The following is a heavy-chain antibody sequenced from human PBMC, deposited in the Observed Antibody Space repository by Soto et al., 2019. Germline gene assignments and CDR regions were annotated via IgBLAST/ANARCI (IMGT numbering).Heavy chain of an antibody. V-gene: IGHV1-69*01. Sequence: QVQRVQSGAEVRKPGSSVKVSCKASEGTFSSYAFSWLQRAPGQGLDGLGGIIPTSGTANYAQKFQGRVTITADESTSTAYMELSSLRSEDTAVYYCARSQGSSTSLEIYYYYYYGMDVWGQGTTVTVSS. J-gene: IGHJ6*02. CDR2: IIPTSGTA. CDR1: EGTFSSYA. CDR3: ARSQGSSTSLEIYYYYYYGMDV. D-gene: IGHD2-2*01.